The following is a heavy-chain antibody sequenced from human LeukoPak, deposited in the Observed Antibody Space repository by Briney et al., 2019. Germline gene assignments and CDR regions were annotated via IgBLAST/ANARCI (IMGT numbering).Heavy chain of an antibody. CDR1: GFTFNSYA. Sequence: PGGSLRLSCAASGFTFNSYAMKWVRQAPGKGLEWLAVVLSDGSDQYYGDSVQGRFTISRDNSKNTLYLQMNSLRAEDMAVYYCARDPKSIVGATGDYWGQGTLVTVSS. CDR3: ARDPKSIVGATGDY. D-gene: IGHD1-26*01. J-gene: IGHJ4*02. CDR2: VLSDGSDQ. V-gene: IGHV3-30*04.